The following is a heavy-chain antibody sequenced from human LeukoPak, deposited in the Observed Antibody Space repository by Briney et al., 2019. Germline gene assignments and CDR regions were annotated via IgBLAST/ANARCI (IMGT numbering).Heavy chain of an antibody. J-gene: IGHJ3*02. CDR1: GGSISSSSYY. CDR2: IYYSGST. Sequence: SETLSLTCTVSGGSISSSSYYWSWIRQPPGKGLEWIGYIYYSGSTNYNPSLKSRVTISVDTSKNQFSLKLSSVTAADTAVYYCARLIPQIGAFDIWGQGTMVTVSS. D-gene: IGHD2-21*01. CDR3: ARLIPQIGAFDI. V-gene: IGHV4-61*05.